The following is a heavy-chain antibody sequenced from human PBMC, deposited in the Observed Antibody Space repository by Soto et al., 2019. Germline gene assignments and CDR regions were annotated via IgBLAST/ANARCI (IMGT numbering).Heavy chain of an antibody. CDR1: VGSIGSYY. CDR2: MHYSGIT. Sequence: SETLALTCTVSVGSIGSYYWSWIRQPPGKGLEWIGYMHYSGITSYNPSLRGRVTMSVDTSKNQFSLKLNSVTAADTAVYYCARKLNCNSGSCEVQDLWGQGTTVTVSS. V-gene: IGHV4-59*01. D-gene: IGHD2-15*01. J-gene: IGHJ6*02. CDR3: ARKLNCNSGSCEVQDL.